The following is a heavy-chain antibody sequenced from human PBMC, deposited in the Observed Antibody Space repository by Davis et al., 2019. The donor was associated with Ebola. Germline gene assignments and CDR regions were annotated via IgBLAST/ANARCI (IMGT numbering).Heavy chain of an antibody. CDR1: GYTFTSYA. V-gene: IGHV1-3*01. J-gene: IGHJ4*02. CDR2: INAGNGNT. D-gene: IGHD3-16*01. CDR3: ARDRGMITFGGTLDY. Sequence: ASVKVSCKASGYTFTSYAMHWVRQAPGQRLEWMGWINAGNGNTNYAQKLQGRVTMTTDTSTSTAYMELRSLRSDDTAVYYCARDRGMITFGGTLDYWGQGTLVTVSS.